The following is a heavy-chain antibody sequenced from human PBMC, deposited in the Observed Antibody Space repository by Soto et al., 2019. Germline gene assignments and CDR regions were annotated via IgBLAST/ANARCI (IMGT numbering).Heavy chain of an antibody. V-gene: IGHV1-2*04. CDR1: GYTFTGYY. D-gene: IGHD3-10*01. J-gene: IGHJ5*02. CDR2: ISPNIFGT. CDR3: AXGYYGSGSPRPEYNWFDP. Sequence: ASVKVSCKASGYTFTGYYMHLVRQAPVQVLELMVWISPNIFGTNYSQKFQGWFTITMYASIITSYIELIGLISEEAAVYYCAXGYYGSGSPRPEYNWFDPWGQGTLVTVSS.